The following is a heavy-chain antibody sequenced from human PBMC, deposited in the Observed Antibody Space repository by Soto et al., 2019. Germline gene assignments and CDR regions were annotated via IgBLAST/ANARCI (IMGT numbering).Heavy chain of an antibody. V-gene: IGHV1-2*04. D-gene: IGHD2-8*01. CDR1: GYSFTEYH. CDR3: VRVHSTDCSNGVCSFFYDHEMDV. J-gene: IGHJ6*02. Sequence: ASVKVSCKASGYSFTEYHIHWVRQAPGQGLEWLGRINPKSGGTSTAQKVQGWINMTRDSSISTVYMELTRLRSDDTAVYFCVRVHSTDCSNGVCSFFYDHEMDVWGQGTTVTVSS. CDR2: INPKSGGT.